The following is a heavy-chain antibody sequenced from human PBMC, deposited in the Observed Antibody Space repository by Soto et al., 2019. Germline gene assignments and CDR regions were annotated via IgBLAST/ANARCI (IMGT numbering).Heavy chain of an antibody. CDR1: GFTFGSYW. CDR3: ARVRYYYDSSGYYRYFDY. V-gene: IGHV3-7*01. CDR2: IKQDGSEK. D-gene: IGHD3-22*01. J-gene: IGHJ4*02. Sequence: PGGSLSLSCAASGFTFGSYWMSWVRQAPGKGLEWVANIKQDGSEKYYVDSVKGRFTISRDNAKNSLYLQMNSLRAEDTAVYYCARVRYYYDSSGYYRYFDYWGQGTLVTVSS.